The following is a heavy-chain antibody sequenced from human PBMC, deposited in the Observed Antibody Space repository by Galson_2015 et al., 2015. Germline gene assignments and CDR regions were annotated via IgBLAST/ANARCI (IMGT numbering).Heavy chain of an antibody. D-gene: IGHD3-3*01. V-gene: IGHV3-30*18. Sequence: SLRLSCAASGFTFSSYGMHWVRQAPGKGLEWVAVISYVGSNKYYADSVKGRFTISRDNSKNTLYLQMNSLRAEDTAVYYCAKVSRPRITIFGVFDYWGQGTLVTVSS. CDR3: AKVSRPRITIFGVFDY. J-gene: IGHJ4*02. CDR1: GFTFSSYG. CDR2: ISYVGSNK.